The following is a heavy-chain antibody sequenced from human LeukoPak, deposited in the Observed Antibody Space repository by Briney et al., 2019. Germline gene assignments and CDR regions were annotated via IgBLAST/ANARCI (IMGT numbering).Heavy chain of an antibody. CDR3: AKDQEGSTIAAAGTFDY. V-gene: IGHV3-30*04. D-gene: IGHD6-13*01. CDR2: ISYDGSNK. Sequence: GGSLRLSCAASGFTFSSYAMHWVRQAPGKGLEWVAVISYDGSNKYYADSVKGRFTISRDNAKNTLYLQMNSLRAEDTAVYYCAKDQEGSTIAAAGTFDYWGQGTLVTVSS. J-gene: IGHJ4*02. CDR1: GFTFSSYA.